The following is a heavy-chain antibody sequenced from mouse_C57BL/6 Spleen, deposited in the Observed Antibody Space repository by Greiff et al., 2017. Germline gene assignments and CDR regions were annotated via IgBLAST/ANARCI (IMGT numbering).Heavy chain of an antibody. J-gene: IGHJ2*01. D-gene: IGHD2-13*01. CDR2: IVPGSGST. Sequence: VHLVESGAELMKPGASVKLSCKATGYTFTGYWIEWVKQRPGHGLEWIGEIVPGSGSTNYNEKFKGKATFTGDTSSNTAYMQHSSLTAEDSASYYCARTTMVTFFDYWGQGTPRTVSS. CDR1: GYTFTGYW. V-gene: IGHV1-9*01. CDR3: ARTTMVTFFDY.